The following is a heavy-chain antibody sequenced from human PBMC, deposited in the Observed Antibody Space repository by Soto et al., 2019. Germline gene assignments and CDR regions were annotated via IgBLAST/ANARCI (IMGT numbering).Heavy chain of an antibody. V-gene: IGHV3-48*03. Sequence: PGGSLRLSCAASGFTFSGYEMNWVRQAPGKGLEWISYISGSGTTIYYADSVKGRFTISRDNAKKSLYLQMNSLRAEETDVYYCAREVTVFGVIIPPPMDVWGQGTTVTVSS. CDR1: GFTFSGYE. D-gene: IGHD3-3*01. CDR3: AREVTVFGVIIPPPMDV. J-gene: IGHJ6*02. CDR2: ISGSGTTI.